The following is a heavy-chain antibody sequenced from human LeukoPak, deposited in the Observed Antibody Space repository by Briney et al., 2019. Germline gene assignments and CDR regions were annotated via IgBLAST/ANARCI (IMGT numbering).Heavy chain of an antibody. J-gene: IGHJ4*02. Sequence: PGGSLRLSCAASGFTFSSYAMSWVRQAPGKGLEWVSVISGSGGSTFYADSVKSRFTISRDNSKNTLYLQMNRLRAEDTAVYYCVKGLSGSSGWYYFDYWGQGTLVTVSS. D-gene: IGHD6-19*01. CDR1: GFTFSSYA. CDR3: VKGLSGSSGWYYFDY. CDR2: ISGSGGST. V-gene: IGHV3-23*01.